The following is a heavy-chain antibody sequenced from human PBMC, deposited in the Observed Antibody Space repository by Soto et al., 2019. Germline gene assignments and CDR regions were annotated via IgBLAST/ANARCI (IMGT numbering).Heavy chain of an antibody. J-gene: IGHJ4*02. Sequence: SETLSLTCTVSGGSISSGGYYWSWIRQHPGKGLEWIGYIYYSGSTYYNPSLKSRVTISVDTSKNQFSLKLSSVTAADTAVYYCASVHRRNHYDFWSGYYPYFDYWGQGTLVTVSS. CDR2: IYYSGST. CDR1: GGSISSGGYY. CDR3: ASVHRRNHYDFWSGYYPYFDY. V-gene: IGHV4-31*03. D-gene: IGHD3-3*01.